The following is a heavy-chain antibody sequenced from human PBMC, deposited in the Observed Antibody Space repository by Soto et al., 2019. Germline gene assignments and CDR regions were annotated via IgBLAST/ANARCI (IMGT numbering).Heavy chain of an antibody. CDR2: IIPMFATR. CDR3: ARARISMIVGGAYYYAMDA. D-gene: IGHD3-22*01. Sequence: QVQLVRSGAEVKKPGSSVKVSCKASAGTFSSYAMNWVRQAPGQGLEWMGGIIPMFATRNYAQKFQGRVTITADESTRTAYMELSSLRSEDTAVYYCARARISMIVGGAYYYAMDAWGQGTTVTVSS. CDR1: AGTFSSYA. V-gene: IGHV1-69*12. J-gene: IGHJ6*02.